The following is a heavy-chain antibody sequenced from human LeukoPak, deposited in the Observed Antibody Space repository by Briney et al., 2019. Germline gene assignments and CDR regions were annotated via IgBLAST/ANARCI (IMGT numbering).Heavy chain of an antibody. CDR2: IYTSGST. D-gene: IGHD1-14*01. V-gene: IGHV4-4*07. J-gene: IGHJ5*02. CDR3: ARHNRATSTDWFDP. CDR1: GGSISSYY. Sequence: SETLSLTCTVSGGSISSYYWSWIRQPAGKGLEWIGRIYTSGSTNYNPSLKSRVTMSVDTSKNQFSLKLSSVTAADTAVYYCARHNRATSTDWFDPWGQGTLVTVS.